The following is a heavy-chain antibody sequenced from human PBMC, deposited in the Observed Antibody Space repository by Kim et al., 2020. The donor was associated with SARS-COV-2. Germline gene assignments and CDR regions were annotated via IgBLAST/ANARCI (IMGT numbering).Heavy chain of an antibody. Sequence: GGSLRLSCAASGFTFSSYGMHWVRQAPGKGLEWVAVISYDGSNKYYADSVKGRFTISRDNSKNTLYLQMNSLRAEDTAVYYCAKDLGGPYYYEPHVGVYGMDVWGQGTTVTVSS. CDR3: AKDLGGPYYYEPHVGVYGMDV. D-gene: IGHD3-22*01. V-gene: IGHV3-30*18. J-gene: IGHJ6*02. CDR2: ISYDGSNK. CDR1: GFTFSSYG.